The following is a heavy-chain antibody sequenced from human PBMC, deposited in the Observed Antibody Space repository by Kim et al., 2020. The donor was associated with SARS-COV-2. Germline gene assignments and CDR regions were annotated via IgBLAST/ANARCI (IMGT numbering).Heavy chain of an antibody. V-gene: IGHV3-30*18. Sequence: GGSLRLSCAASGFTFSSYGMHWVRQAPGKGLEWVAVISYDGSNKYYADSVKGRFTISRDNSKNTLYLQMNSLRAEDTAVYYCAKDAHPNYYYGMDVWA. J-gene: IGHJ6*04. CDR2: ISYDGSNK. CDR3: AKDAHPNYYYGMDV. CDR1: GFTFSSYG.